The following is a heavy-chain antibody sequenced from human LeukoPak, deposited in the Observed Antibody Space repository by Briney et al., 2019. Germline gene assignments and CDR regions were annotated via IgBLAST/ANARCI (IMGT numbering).Heavy chain of an antibody. J-gene: IGHJ4*02. CDR1: GFTFSSYS. D-gene: IGHD6-6*01. Sequence: GGSLRLSCAASGFTFSSYSMNCVRQAPGKGLEWVSSISSSSYIYYADSVKGRFTISRDNAKNSLYLQMNSLRAEDTAVYYCARYIAARSIDYWGQGTLVTVSS. CDR2: ISSSSYI. V-gene: IGHV3-21*01. CDR3: ARYIAARSIDY.